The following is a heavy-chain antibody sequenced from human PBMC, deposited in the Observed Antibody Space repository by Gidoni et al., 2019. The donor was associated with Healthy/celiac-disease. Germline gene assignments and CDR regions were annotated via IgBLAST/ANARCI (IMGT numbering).Heavy chain of an antibody. CDR2: INHSGRT. J-gene: IGHJ4*02. D-gene: IGHD1-26*01. CDR3: ARLGASVDY. CDR1: GGSFSGYL. V-gene: IGHV4-34*01. Sequence: QVQLQQWGAVLFKPSETLSLTCAVDGGSFSGYLWSWVRQPTGKGLEWSGEINHSGRTNYNPYLKSRVTISVDTSKNQFSLKLSSVTAADTAVYYCARLGASVDYWGQGTLVTVSS.